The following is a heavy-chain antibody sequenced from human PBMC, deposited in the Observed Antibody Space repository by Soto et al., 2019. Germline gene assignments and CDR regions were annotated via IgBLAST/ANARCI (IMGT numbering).Heavy chain of an antibody. D-gene: IGHD6-19*01. CDR2: ISSSGSDI. J-gene: IGHJ4*02. Sequence: PGGSLRLSCAASGFTFSSYSMNWVRQAPGKGLEWVSRISSSGSDICYADSVKGRFTISRDNAKNTLYLQMNSLRAEDTAVYYCARDRGWSLFDYWGQGTLVTVSS. V-gene: IGHV3-21*01. CDR3: ARDRGWSLFDY. CDR1: GFTFSSYS.